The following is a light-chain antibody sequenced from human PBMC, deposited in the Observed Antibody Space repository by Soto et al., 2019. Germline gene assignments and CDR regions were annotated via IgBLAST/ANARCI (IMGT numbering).Light chain of an antibody. CDR2: GAS. V-gene: IGKV3-11*01. J-gene: IGKJ4*01. Sequence: IVLTQSPATLSLSPGERATLSCRARQTVSTYLSWYQHKPGQAPRLLIYGASNRATGIQARFSGSGYGTDFNLTISSLEPEDYAVYYCHQRYNWLTLGGGTNVEIK. CDR3: HQRYNWLT. CDR1: QTVSTY.